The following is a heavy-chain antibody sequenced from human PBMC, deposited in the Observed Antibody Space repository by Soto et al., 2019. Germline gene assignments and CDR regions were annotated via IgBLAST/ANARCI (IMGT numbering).Heavy chain of an antibody. J-gene: IGHJ4*02. CDR1: GFTFSNCV. Sequence: EVHLLESGGVLVHPGESLRLSCETSGFTFSNCVMTWVRQAPGKGLEWVSVITKSGDTDYADSVKGRFTISRDNSKNTVDLQMNSLRAEDTAVYYCAKGLLSCRWYAADWGQGTLVTVSS. CDR3: AKGLLSCRWYAAD. V-gene: IGHV3-23*01. CDR2: ITKSGDT. D-gene: IGHD6-13*01.